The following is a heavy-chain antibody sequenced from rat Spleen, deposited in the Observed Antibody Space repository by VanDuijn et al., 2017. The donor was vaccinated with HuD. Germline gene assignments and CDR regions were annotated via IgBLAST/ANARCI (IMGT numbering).Heavy chain of an antibody. CDR3: TRGTTEGIGFDY. Sequence: EVQLVESGGGLVQPGRSLKLSCVASGFTFNNYWMTWIRQAPGKGLEWVASITNTGGSTYYPDSVKGRFTISRDNAKSTLYLQMKSLRSEDTATYYCTRGTTEGIGFDYWGQGVMVTVSS. D-gene: IGHD1-11*01. CDR1: GFTFNNYW. J-gene: IGHJ2*01. V-gene: IGHV5-31*01. CDR2: ITNTGGST.